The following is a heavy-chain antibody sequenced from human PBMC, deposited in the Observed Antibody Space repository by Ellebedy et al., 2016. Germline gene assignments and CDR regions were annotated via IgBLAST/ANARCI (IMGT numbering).Heavy chain of an antibody. V-gene: IGHV4-39*01. CDR2: IYYSGST. Sequence: SETLSLXCTVSGGSISSSSYYWGWIRQPPGKGLEWIGSIYYSGSTYYNPSLKSRVTISVDTSKNQFSLKLSSVTAADTAVYYCAVRGYQLTDYWGQGTLVTVSS. D-gene: IGHD2-2*01. CDR1: GGSISSSSYY. CDR3: AVRGYQLTDY. J-gene: IGHJ4*02.